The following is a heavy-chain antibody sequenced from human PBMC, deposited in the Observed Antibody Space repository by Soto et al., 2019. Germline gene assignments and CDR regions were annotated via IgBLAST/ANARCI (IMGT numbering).Heavy chain of an antibody. J-gene: IGHJ4*02. V-gene: IGHV3-48*03. D-gene: IGHD3-10*01. CDR1: GFTFISYE. CDR3: ASVYYGSGSSVFDY. CDR2: ISSSGSTI. Sequence: GGSLRLSCAASGFTFISYEMSWVRQAPGKGLEWVSYISSSGSTIYYADSVKGRFTISRDNAKNSLYLQMNSLRAEDTAVYYCASVYYGSGSSVFDYWGQGTLVTVSS.